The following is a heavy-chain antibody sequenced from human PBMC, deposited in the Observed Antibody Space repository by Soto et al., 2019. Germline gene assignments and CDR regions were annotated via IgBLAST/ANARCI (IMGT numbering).Heavy chain of an antibody. CDR1: GFTFSTYA. V-gene: IGHV3-23*01. D-gene: IGHD1-26*01. J-gene: IGHJ4*02. Sequence: EVQLLESGGGSVQPGGSLRLSCAASGFTFSTYAMSWVRQAPGKGLEWVSGIRDSGGNRRYADSVKGRFTISRDNSKNTLYLQMDSVRAEDTAIYFCAKDINRMYEVGFWDSWGRGSLVTVSS. CDR3: AKDINRMYEVGFWDS. CDR2: IRDSGGNR.